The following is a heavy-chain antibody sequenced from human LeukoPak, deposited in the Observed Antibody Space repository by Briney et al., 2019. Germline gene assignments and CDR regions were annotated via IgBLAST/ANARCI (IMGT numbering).Heavy chain of an antibody. J-gene: IGHJ4*02. V-gene: IGHV4-30-4*08. CDR3: ARDQGELWFGE. Sequence: SETLSLTCTVSGVSINSFHWSWIRQPPGKGLEWIGYIYYSGSTYYNPSLKSRVTISVDTSKNQFSLKLSSVTAADTAVYYCARDQGELWFGEWGQGTLVTVSS. D-gene: IGHD3-10*01. CDR1: GVSINSFH. CDR2: IYYSGST.